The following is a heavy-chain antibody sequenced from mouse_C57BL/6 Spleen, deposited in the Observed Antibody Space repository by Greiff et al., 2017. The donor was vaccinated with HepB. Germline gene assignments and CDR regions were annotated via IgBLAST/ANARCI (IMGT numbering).Heavy chain of an antibody. CDR2: IDPETGGT. J-gene: IGHJ2*01. CDR3: TRKGWDVPFDY. D-gene: IGHD3-3*01. CDR1: GYTFTDYE. Sequence: QVQLQQSGAELVRPGASVTLSCKASGYTFTDYEMHWVKQTPVHGLEWIGAIDPETGGTAYNQKFKGKAILTADKSSSTAYMELRSLTSEDSAVYYCTRKGWDVPFDYWGQGTTLTVSS. V-gene: IGHV1-15*01.